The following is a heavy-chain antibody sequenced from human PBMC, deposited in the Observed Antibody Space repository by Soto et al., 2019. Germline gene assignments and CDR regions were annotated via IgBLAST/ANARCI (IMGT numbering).Heavy chain of an antibody. V-gene: IGHV3-49*04. CDR1: GFTFGDYA. CDR2: IRSKAYGGTT. CDR3: TRPRKSSGWGSFDY. Sequence: GGSLRLSCTASGFTFGDYAISWVRQAPGKGLEWEGFIRSKAYGGTTEYAASVKGRFTISRDDSKSIAYLQMNSLKTEDTAVYYCTRPRKSSGWGSFDYWGQGTLVTVSS. J-gene: IGHJ4*02. D-gene: IGHD6-19*01.